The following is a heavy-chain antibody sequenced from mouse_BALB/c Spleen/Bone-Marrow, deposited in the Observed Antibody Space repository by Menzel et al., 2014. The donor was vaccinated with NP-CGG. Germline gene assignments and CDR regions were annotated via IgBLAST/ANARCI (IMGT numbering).Heavy chain of an antibody. V-gene: IGHV14-3*02. CDR2: IDPANGNT. CDR1: GFNTKDTY. D-gene: IGHD4-1*01. J-gene: IGHJ4*01. CDR3: ARWEYYAMDY. Sequence: EVQLQQSGAELVKPGASAKLSCTASGFNTKDTYMHWVKQRPEQGLEWIGRIDPANGNTKYDPKFQGKATITADTSSNTAYLQLSSLTPEDTAVYYCARWEYYAMDYWGQGTSVTVSS.